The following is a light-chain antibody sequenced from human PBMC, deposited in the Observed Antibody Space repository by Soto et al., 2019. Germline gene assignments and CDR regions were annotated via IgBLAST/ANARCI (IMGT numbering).Light chain of an antibody. CDR3: QVWDSSSDHWV. CDR1: NIGGRS. CDR2: DDR. V-gene: IGLV3-21*02. Sequence: SYELTQQPSVSVAPGQTARITCGGSNIGGRSVHWYQQKTGQATILVVYDDRDRPSGIPERFSGSNSGNTATLTISRVEVGDEADYYCQVWDSSSDHWVFGGGTKLTVL. J-gene: IGLJ3*02.